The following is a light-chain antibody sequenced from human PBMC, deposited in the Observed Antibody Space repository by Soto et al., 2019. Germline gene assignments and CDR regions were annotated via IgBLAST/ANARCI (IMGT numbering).Light chain of an antibody. J-gene: IGLJ1*01. CDR1: SSDVGSYNR. V-gene: IGLV2-18*01. CDR2: EVT. CDR3: GLFASSSTYV. Sequence: QSALTQPPSVSGSPGQSVTISCTGTSSDVGSYNRVSWYQQPPGTARKLMIYEVTNRPSGVPDRFSGSKSGNTASLTISGLQAEDEADYYCGLFASSSTYVFGTGTKLTVL.